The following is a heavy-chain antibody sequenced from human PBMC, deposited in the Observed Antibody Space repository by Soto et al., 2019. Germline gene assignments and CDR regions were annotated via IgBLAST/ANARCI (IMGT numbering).Heavy chain of an antibody. J-gene: IGHJ6*02. Sequence: QVQLVQSGAEVKKPGASVKVSCKASGYTFTSYAMHWVRQAPGQRLEWMGWINAGNGNTKYSQKFQGRVTITRDTSASTAYMELSSLRSEDTAVYYCARLPGIAVAGTLNGMDVWGQGTTVTVSS. CDR3: ARLPGIAVAGTLNGMDV. CDR2: INAGNGNT. D-gene: IGHD6-19*01. V-gene: IGHV1-3*01. CDR1: GYTFTSYA.